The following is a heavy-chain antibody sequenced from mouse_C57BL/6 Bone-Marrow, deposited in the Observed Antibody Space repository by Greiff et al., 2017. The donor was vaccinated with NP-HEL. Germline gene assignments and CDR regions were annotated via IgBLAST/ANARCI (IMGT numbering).Heavy chain of an antibody. Sequence: EVHLVESGGGLVQPGGSLKLSCAASGFTFSSYAMSWVRQPPEKRLEWLATISDGGSCTSYPDNVPGRFTISRDNAKNNLYLQMSDLESEDTAMYYCAREGLGFFDYWGQGTTLTVSS. CDR3: AREGLGFFDY. CDR2: ISDGGSCT. V-gene: IGHV5-4*01. J-gene: IGHJ2*01. CDR1: GFTFSSYA. D-gene: IGHD3-3*01.